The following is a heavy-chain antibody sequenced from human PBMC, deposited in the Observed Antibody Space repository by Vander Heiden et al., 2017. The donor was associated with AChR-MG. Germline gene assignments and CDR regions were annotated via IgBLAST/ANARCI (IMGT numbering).Heavy chain of an antibody. CDR1: GYTLTELS. Sequence: QVQLVQSGAEVKKPGASVKVSCKVSGYTLTELSMHWVRQAPGKGLEWMGGFDPEDGETIYAQKFQGRVTMTEDTSTDTAYMELSSLRSEDTAVYYCATRAPMVRGARAAKLGYYYGMDVWGQGTTVTVSS. D-gene: IGHD3-10*01. V-gene: IGHV1-24*01. J-gene: IGHJ6*02. CDR2: FDPEDGET. CDR3: ATRAPMVRGARAAKLGYYYGMDV.